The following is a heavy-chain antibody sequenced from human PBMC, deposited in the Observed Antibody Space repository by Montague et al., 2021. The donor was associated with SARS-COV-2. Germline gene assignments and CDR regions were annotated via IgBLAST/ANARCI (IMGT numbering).Heavy chain of an antibody. CDR1: GGSMISPSFH. CDR3: ARRLTVCTGYVKSVYFDY. Sequence: SETLSLTCTVSGGSMISPSFHWDWIRQAPGKGLEWIGSTYYGDTTYFTPSLRSRVSLSVDTPRSQFSLELSSVTAADTAVYYCARRLTVCTGYVKSVYFDYWGQGLLVTVSS. V-gene: IGHV4-39*01. D-gene: IGHD2-8*02. J-gene: IGHJ4*02. CDR2: TYYGDTT.